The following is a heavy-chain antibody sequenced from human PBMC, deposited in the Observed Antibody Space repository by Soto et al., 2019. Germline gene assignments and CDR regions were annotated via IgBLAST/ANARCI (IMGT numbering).Heavy chain of an antibody. CDR1: GFTVSSNY. Sequence: EVQLVESGGGLVPPGGSLRLSCAASGFTVSSNYMSWVRQAPGKGLEWVSVISSGGSTYYADSVKGRFTISRDNSKNTLYLQMNSLRAEDTAVYYCAREGLLYSSSWYIDYWGQGTLVTVAS. D-gene: IGHD6-13*01. CDR3: AREGLLYSSSWYIDY. V-gene: IGHV3-66*01. CDR2: ISSGGST. J-gene: IGHJ4*02.